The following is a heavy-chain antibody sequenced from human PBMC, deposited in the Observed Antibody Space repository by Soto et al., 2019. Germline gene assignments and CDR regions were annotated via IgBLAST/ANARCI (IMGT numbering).Heavy chain of an antibody. J-gene: IGHJ4*01. CDR3: AKGAYGSWSYHTDG. V-gene: IGHV3-9*01. D-gene: IGHD3-10*01. Sequence: PGGSLRLSCAASGFTFDDYVMQWVRQPPGKGLEWVSSINWNSGSIGYADSVKGRFTISRDTAKKSLYLQMNSLRPEDTAWYYCAKGAYGSWSYHTDGWGQGTLVTVSS. CDR2: INWNSGSI. CDR1: GFTFDDYV.